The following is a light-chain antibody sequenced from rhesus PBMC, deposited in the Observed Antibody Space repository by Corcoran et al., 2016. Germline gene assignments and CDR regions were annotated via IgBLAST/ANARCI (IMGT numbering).Light chain of an antibody. CDR1: QSLVHSDGKTY. V-gene: IGKV2S9*01. Sequence: DVLLTQSPLSLPVTLGQPASISCRSSQSLVHSDGKTYLSWLHQKPGQPPRRLIYQVSTRDSGVPDRFSGSGAGIDFTLKISRVEAEDGGVYYCMQGTRWPLTFGGGTKVDLK. J-gene: IGKJ4*01. CDR3: MQGTRWPLT. CDR2: QVS.